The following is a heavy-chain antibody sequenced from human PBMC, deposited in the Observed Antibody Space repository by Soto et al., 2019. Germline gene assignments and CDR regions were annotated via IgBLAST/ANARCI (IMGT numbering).Heavy chain of an antibody. CDR3: AREGIAVAGTMWFDP. CDR1: GFTFSSYG. J-gene: IGHJ5*02. CDR2: IWYDGSNK. Sequence: GGSLRLSCAASGFTFSSYGMHWVRQAPGKGLEWVAVIWYDGSNKYYADSVKGRFTISRDNSKNTLYLQMNSLRAEDTAVYYCAREGIAVAGTMWFDPWGQGTLVTVSS. V-gene: IGHV3-33*01. D-gene: IGHD6-19*01.